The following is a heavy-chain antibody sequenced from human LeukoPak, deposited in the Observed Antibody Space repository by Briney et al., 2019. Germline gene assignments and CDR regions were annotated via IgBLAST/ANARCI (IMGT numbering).Heavy chain of an antibody. CDR3: ARHIGDGYNRPLDY. J-gene: IGHJ4*02. CDR2: MYYSGST. CDR1: GGSISSSSYY. D-gene: IGHD5-24*01. Sequence: PSETLSLTCTVSGGSISSSSYYWGWIRQPPGKGLEWIGTMYYSGSTFYNASLKSRVIISGDTSKNQFSLNLSSVTAADTAVYYCARHIGDGYNRPLDYWGQGTLVTVSS. V-gene: IGHV4-39*01.